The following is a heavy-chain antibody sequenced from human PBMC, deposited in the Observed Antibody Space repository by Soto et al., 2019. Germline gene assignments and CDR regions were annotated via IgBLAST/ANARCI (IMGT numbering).Heavy chain of an antibody. CDR3: ARGGCCSTSCTRRYFDY. J-gene: IGHJ4*02. D-gene: IGHD2-2*01. CDR1: GGTFSSYT. CDR2: IIPILGIA. Sequence: QVQLVQSGAEVKKPGSSVKVSCKASGGTFSSYTISWVRQAPGQGLEWMGRIIPILGIANYAQKFQGRVTITADKSTSTAYMELSSLRSEDTAVYYCARGGCCSTSCTRRYFDYWGQGTLVTVSS. V-gene: IGHV1-69*02.